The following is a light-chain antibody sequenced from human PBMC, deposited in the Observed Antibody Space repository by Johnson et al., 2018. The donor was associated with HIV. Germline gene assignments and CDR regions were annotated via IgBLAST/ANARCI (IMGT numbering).Light chain of an antibody. Sequence: QSVLTQPTSVSAAPGQKVTISCSGSSSNIGNNYVSWYQQLPGTAPKLLIYENNKRPSGVPDRFSDSKSGTSATLGITGLQTGDEADYYCGTWDSSLGAHYLFGTRTKVTVL. CDR1: SSNIGNNY. CDR3: GTWDSSLGAHYL. CDR2: ENN. J-gene: IGLJ1*01. V-gene: IGLV1-51*02.